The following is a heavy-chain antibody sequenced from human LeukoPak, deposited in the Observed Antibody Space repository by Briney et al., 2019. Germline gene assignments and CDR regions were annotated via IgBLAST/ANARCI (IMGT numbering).Heavy chain of an antibody. V-gene: IGHV3-23*01. Sequence: PGGSLRLSCAASGFTFSSYAMSWVRQAPGKGLEWVSVISGSGYSKYYADSVKGRFTISRDNSKNTLYLQISSLRAEDTAVYYCAKDRSGSTAEYFQHWGQGTLVTVSS. D-gene: IGHD3-10*01. CDR1: GFTFSSYA. J-gene: IGHJ1*01. CDR2: ISGSGYSK. CDR3: AKDRSGSTAEYFQH.